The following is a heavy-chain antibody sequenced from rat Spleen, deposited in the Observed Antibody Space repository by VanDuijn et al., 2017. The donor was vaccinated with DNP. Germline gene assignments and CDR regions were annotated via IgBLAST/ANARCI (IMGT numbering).Heavy chain of an antibody. Sequence: EVQLVESGGGLVQPGRSLKLSCAASGFTFSDYAMAWVRQAPTKGLEWVASITNSGGSTYYRDSVKGRFTISRDNAKSTLYLQMDSLRSEDTATYYCTTEFAYWGQGTLVTVSS. CDR3: TTEFAY. CDR1: GFTFSDYA. CDR2: ITNSGGST. J-gene: IGHJ3*01. V-gene: IGHV5S23*01.